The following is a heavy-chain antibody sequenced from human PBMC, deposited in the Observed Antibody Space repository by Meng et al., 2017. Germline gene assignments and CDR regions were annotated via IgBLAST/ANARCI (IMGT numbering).Heavy chain of an antibody. Sequence: GESLKISCAASGFTFSNAWMSWVRQAPGKGLEWVGRIKSKTDGGTTDYAAPVKGSFTISRDDSKNTLYLQMNSLKTEDTAVYYCTTDYDSSGDAFDIWGQGTMVTVSS. J-gene: IGHJ3*02. V-gene: IGHV3-15*01. D-gene: IGHD3-22*01. CDR3: TTDYDSSGDAFDI. CDR2: IKSKTDGGTT. CDR1: GFTFSNAW.